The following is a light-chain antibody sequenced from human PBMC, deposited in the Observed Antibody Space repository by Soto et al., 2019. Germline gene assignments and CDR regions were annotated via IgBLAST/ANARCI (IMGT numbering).Light chain of an antibody. V-gene: IGLV2-11*01. CDR3: CSYAATSTLV. J-gene: IGLJ3*02. Sequence: QSALTQPPSASGSPGQSVTISCTGTSSDVGIYNYVSWYQHHPGKAPKLIIYDVIKRPSGVPDRFSGSKSGITASLTISGLQADDEADYYCCSYAATSTLVFGGGTKLTVL. CDR1: SSDVGIYNY. CDR2: DVI.